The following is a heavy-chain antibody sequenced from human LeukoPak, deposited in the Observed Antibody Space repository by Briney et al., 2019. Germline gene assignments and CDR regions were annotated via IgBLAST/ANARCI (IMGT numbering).Heavy chain of an antibody. J-gene: IGHJ4*02. CDR3: ARVAADGTDY. CDR2: ISSSGSTI. V-gene: IGHV3-11*01. CDR1: GCTFSDYY. Sequence: GGSLRLSCAASGCTFSDYYMSWIRQAPGKGLEWVSYISSSGSTIYYADSVKGPFTISRDKAEKSLYMQMNNLRAEETAVYYCARVAADGTDYWGQGKPVTVSS. D-gene: IGHD6-13*01.